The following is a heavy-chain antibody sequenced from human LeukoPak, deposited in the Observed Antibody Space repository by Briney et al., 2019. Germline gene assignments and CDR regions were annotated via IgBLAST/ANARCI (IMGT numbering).Heavy chain of an antibody. D-gene: IGHD6-13*01. V-gene: IGHV4-59*01. CDR3: ARDPRGSSWFDY. Sequence: PSETLSLTCTVSGGSISNYYWSWIRQPPGKGLERIGYIYYSGNTNYNPSLKSRVTISVDTSKNQFSLKLSSVTAAYTAVYYCARDPRGSSWFDYWGQGTLVTVSS. J-gene: IGHJ4*02. CDR2: IYYSGNT. CDR1: GGSISNYY.